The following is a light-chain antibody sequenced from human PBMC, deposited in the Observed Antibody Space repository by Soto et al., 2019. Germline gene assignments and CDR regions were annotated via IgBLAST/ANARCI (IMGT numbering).Light chain of an antibody. CDR1: QRVSSY. Sequence: EIVLTQSPATLYLSPGDRATLSCRASQRVSSYLAWYQQKPGQAPRLLIYDASNRATGIPARFSGSGSGTAFTLTIRSLEPEDFAVYYCQQRSNWPLLTFGGGTKVEIK. V-gene: IGKV3-11*01. CDR3: QQRSNWPLLT. CDR2: DAS. J-gene: IGKJ4*01.